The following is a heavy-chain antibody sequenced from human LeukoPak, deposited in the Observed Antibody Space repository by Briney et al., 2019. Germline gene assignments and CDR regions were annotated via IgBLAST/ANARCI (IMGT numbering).Heavy chain of an antibody. CDR1: GFTFDDYG. Sequence: PGGSLRLSCAASGFTFDDYGMSWVRQAPGKGLEWVSGINWNGDSTGYADSVKGRFTISRDDAKNSLYLQMNSLRAGDTALYYCARDVSFKAEAASRYYYYYYMDVWGKRTTVTVSS. CDR3: ARDVSFKAEAASRYYYYYYMDV. CDR2: INWNGDST. V-gene: IGHV3-20*04. J-gene: IGHJ6*03. D-gene: IGHD6-19*01.